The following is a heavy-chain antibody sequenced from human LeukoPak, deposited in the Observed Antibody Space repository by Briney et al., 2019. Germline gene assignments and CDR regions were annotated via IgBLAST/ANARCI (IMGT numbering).Heavy chain of an antibody. D-gene: IGHD6-25*01. J-gene: IGHJ6*04. CDR3: ARVSAAGMEFHYGRAV. V-gene: IGHV4-59*01. CDR2: IHYSEST. Sequence: SETLSLTCSVSGGSIRSYYWSWMRQPPGKGLEWIGNIHYSESTNFNPSLKSRVAIAVDTSKNQFSLSMRSVTAADTAVYYCARVSAAGMEFHYGRAVGAKGTRVSVSS. CDR1: GGSIRSYY.